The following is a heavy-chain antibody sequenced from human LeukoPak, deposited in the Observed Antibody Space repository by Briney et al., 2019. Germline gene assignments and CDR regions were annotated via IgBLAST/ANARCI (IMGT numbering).Heavy chain of an antibody. CDR3: ARTYYGSGIGTIKFDY. Sequence: ASVKVSCKASGYTFTSYAMHWVRQPPGQGLEWMGIINPSGGSTSYAQKHQGRVTMTRDMSTSTAYMELSSLRPEDTAVYYCARTYYGSGIGTIKFDYWGQGTLVTVSS. CDR1: GYTFTSYA. J-gene: IGHJ4*02. V-gene: IGHV1-46*01. CDR2: INPSGGST. D-gene: IGHD3-10*01.